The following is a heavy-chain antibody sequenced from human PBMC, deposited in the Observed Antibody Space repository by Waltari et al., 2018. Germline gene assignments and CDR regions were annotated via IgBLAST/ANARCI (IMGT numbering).Heavy chain of an antibody. V-gene: IGHV1-46*01. D-gene: IGHD2-21*01. Sequence: QVQLVQSGAEVKKPGASVKVSCKASGYTFTSYYMHWVRQAPGQGLEWMGIINPSGGSTSYAQKFQGRVTITADKSTSTAYMELSSLRSEDTAVYYCARGAYCGGDCFDYWGQGTLVTVSS. CDR1: GYTFTSYY. J-gene: IGHJ4*02. CDR2: INPSGGST. CDR3: ARGAYCGGDCFDY.